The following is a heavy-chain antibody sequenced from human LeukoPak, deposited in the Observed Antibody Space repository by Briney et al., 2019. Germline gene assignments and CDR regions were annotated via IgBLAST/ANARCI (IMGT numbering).Heavy chain of an antibody. CDR3: ARRPSGSYRLDY. CDR1: GGSISSYY. V-gene: IGHV4-59*01. D-gene: IGHD3-10*01. Sequence: SETLSLTCTVSGGSISSYYWSWIRRPPGKGLEWIGFIYYSGSTNYNPSLWSRVTISVDTSKNQFSLKLNSVTAADTAVYYCARRPSGSYRLDYWGQGTLVTVSS. J-gene: IGHJ4*02. CDR2: IYYSGST.